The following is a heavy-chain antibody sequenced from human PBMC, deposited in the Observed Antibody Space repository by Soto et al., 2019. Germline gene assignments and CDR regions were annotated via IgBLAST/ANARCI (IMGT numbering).Heavy chain of an antibody. J-gene: IGHJ4*02. CDR3: AHYSRPGSFDL. D-gene: IGHD6-13*01. Sequence: ESGPTLVKPTQTLTLTCTFSGFSLSTSGMGVGWIRQPPGKALEWLALIYWDDDKRYSQSLKSRLPITKDSPKNQVDLTTANIDPGDTATYYCAHYSRPGSFDLWGQGTLVTVSS. CDR1: GFSLSTSGMG. CDR2: IYWDDDK. V-gene: IGHV2-5*02.